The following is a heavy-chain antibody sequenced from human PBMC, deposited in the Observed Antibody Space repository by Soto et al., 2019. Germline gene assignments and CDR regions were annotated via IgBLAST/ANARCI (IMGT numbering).Heavy chain of an antibody. CDR1: GGSISSYY. D-gene: IGHD6-13*01. CDR3: ARSSSWYSDAFDI. J-gene: IGHJ3*02. V-gene: IGHV4-59*08. Sequence: QVQLQESGPGLVKPSETLSLTCTVSGGSISSYYWSWIRQPPGKGLEWIGYIYYSGSTNYNPSLKSRVTISVDTSKNQFSLKLSSVTAADTAVYYCARSSSWYSDAFDIWGQGTMVTVSS. CDR2: IYYSGST.